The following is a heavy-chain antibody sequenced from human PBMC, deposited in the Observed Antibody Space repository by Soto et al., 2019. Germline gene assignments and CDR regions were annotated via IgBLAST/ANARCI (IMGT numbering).Heavy chain of an antibody. CDR3: ASPKIAFSNWFDP. CDR2: MYHSGST. CDR1: GGSISSSNW. D-gene: IGHD3-3*02. J-gene: IGHJ5*02. Sequence: PSETLSLTCAVSGGSISSSNWWSWVRQPPGKGLEWIGEMYHSGSTNHNPSLKGRVTISVDKSKNQFSLKLSSVTAADTAVYYCASPKIAFSNWFDPWGQGIQVTVSS. V-gene: IGHV4-4*02.